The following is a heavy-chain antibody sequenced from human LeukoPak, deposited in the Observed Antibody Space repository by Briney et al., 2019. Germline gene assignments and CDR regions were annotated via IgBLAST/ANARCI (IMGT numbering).Heavy chain of an antibody. CDR1: GYSISSGYY. Sequence: SETLSLTCTVSGYSISSGYYWGWIRQPPGKGLEWIGSIYHSGSTYYNPSLKSRVTISVDTSKNQFSLKLSSVTAADTAVYYCARGVTMIAVAGGGAYWGQRTLVTVSS. CDR2: IYHSGST. V-gene: IGHV4-38-2*02. J-gene: IGHJ4*02. D-gene: IGHD3-22*01. CDR3: ARGVTMIAVAGGGAY.